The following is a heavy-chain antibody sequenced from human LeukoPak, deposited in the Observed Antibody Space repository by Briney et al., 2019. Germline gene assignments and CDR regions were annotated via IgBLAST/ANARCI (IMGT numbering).Heavy chain of an antibody. J-gene: IGHJ5*02. CDR2: INPNSGGT. Sequence: GASVRLSCKASGYTFTGYYMHWVRQAPGQGLEWMGLINPNSGGTNYEQKFQGRVTMTRDTSISTAYMELSRLRSDDTAVYYCARGFYIDYGYWFDPWGLGTLVTVSS. CDR1: GYTFTGYY. V-gene: IGHV1-2*02. CDR3: ARGFYIDYGYWFDP. D-gene: IGHD4-17*01.